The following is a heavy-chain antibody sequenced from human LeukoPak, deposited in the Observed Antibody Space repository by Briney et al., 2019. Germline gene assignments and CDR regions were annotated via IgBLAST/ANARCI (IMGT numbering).Heavy chain of an antibody. CDR1: GFTFSSYD. CDR3: AKGPIYDFWSAYYY. Sequence: GGSLRLSCAASGFTFSSYDLSWVRQAPGKGLQWVSAITGSGRSTYYADSVKGRFTISRDNSKNTLYLQMNSLRAEDTAVYYCAKGPIYDFWSAYYYWGQGTLVTVSS. J-gene: IGHJ4*02. CDR2: ITGSGRST. V-gene: IGHV3-23*01. D-gene: IGHD3-3*01.